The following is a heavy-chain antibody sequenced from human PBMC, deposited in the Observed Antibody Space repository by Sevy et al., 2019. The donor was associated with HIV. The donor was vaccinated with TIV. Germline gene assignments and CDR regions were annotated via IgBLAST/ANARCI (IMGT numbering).Heavy chain of an antibody. CDR3: ARETELELTYYYYYYMDV. J-gene: IGHJ6*03. D-gene: IGHD1-7*01. CDR2: ISSSSSYI. Sequence: GGSLRLSCAASGFSLSSYSMNWVRQAPGKGPEWVSSISSSSSYIYYADSVKGRFTISRDNAKNSLYLQMNSLRAEDTAVYYCARETELELTYYYYYYMDVWGKGSTVTVSS. CDR1: GFSLSSYS. V-gene: IGHV3-21*01.